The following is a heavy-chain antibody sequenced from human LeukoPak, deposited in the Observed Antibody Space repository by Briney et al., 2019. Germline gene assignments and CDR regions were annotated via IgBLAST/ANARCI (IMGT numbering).Heavy chain of an antibody. D-gene: IGHD2-2*01. CDR3: ARDPRRTSQTGYFDY. CDR2: MSFEGSNK. CDR1: GFTFSSYA. Sequence: GGSLRLSCAASGFTFSSYAMHWVRQAPGKGLEWVAVMSFEGSNKYYADSVKGRFTISRDNSENTLYLQMNSLRAEDTALYYCARDPRRTSQTGYFDYWGQGTLVTVSS. J-gene: IGHJ4*02. V-gene: IGHV3-30*04.